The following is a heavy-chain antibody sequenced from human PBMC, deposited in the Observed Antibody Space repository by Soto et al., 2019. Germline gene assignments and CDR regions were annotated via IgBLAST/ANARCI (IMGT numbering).Heavy chain of an antibody. V-gene: IGHV4-59*01. CDR1: GGSISSYY. J-gene: IGHJ3*02. D-gene: IGHD2-15*01. Sequence: PSETLSLTCTVSGGSISSYYWSWIRQPPGKGLEWIGYIYYSGSTNYNPSLKSRVTISVDTSKNQFSLKLSSVTAADTAVYYCARDEGGVVAGRTDAFDIWGQGTMVT. CDR2: IYYSGST. CDR3: ARDEGGVVAGRTDAFDI.